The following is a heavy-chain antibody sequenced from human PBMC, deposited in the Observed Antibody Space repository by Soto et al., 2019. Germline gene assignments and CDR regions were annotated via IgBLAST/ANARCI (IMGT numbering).Heavy chain of an antibody. CDR1: GFTFSSYA. CDR2: ISYDGRNK. D-gene: IGHD6-19*01. Sequence: QAQLVESGGGVVQPGRSLRLSCAASGFTFSSYAMHWVRQAPGKGLEWVALISYDGRNKYYADSVRGRFTISRDNSKNTLFVQMDSLRAEDTAVYFCAREAGYSRGWSSVSDIWGQGTLVTVSS. V-gene: IGHV3-30*04. CDR3: AREAGYSRGWSSVSDI. J-gene: IGHJ3*02.